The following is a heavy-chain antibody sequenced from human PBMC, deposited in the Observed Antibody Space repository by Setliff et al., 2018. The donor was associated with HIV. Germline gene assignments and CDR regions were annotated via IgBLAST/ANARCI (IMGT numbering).Heavy chain of an antibody. CDR1: NGSFSSYY. V-gene: IGHV4-39*07. CDR2: IYYSGST. D-gene: IGHD2-2*01. Sequence: PSETLSLTCAVYNGSFSSYYWGWIRQPPGKGLEWIGSIYYSGSTYYNPSLKSRVTISVDTSKNHFSLNVSSLTAADTALYFCARLMPNWDYFDYWGQGTQVTVSS. CDR3: ARLMPNWDYFDY. J-gene: IGHJ4*02.